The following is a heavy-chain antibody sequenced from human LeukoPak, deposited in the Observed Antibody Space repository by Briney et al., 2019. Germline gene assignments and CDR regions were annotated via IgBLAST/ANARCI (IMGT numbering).Heavy chain of an antibody. CDR3: ARFLDPRYCSGGSCYSDY. V-gene: IGHV1-18*01. CDR1: GYTFTSYG. D-gene: IGHD2-15*01. CDR2: ISAYNGNT. Sequence: ASVTVSCKASGYTFTSYGISWVRQAPGQGLEWMGWISAYNGNTNYAQKLQGRVTMTTDTSTSTAYMELRSLRSDDTAVYYCARFLDPRYCSGGSCYSDYWGQGTLVTVSS. J-gene: IGHJ4*02.